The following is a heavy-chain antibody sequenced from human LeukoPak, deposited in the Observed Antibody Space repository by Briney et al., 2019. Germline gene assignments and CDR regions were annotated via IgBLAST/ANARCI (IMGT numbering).Heavy chain of an antibody. V-gene: IGHV1-69*05. CDR3: ARSGYDYVEYYYYYMDV. Sequence: ASVKVSCKASGGTFSSYAISWVRQAPGQGHEWMGGIIPIFGTANYAQKFQGRVTITTDESTSTAYMELSSLRSEDTAVYYCARSGYDYVEYYYYYMDVWGKGTTVTVSS. CDR2: IIPIFGTA. D-gene: IGHD5-12*01. J-gene: IGHJ6*03. CDR1: GGTFSSYA.